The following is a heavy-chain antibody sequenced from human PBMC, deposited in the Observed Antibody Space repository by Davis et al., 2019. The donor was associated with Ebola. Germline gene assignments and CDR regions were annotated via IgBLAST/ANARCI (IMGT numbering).Heavy chain of an antibody. D-gene: IGHD5-12*01. Sequence: PGGSLRLSCAASGFTFSSYSMNWVRQAPGKGLEWVSSISSSSSYIYYADSVKGRFTISRDNAKNSLYLQMNSLRAEDTAVYYCAREGGYDFTYYFDYWGQGTLVTVSS. CDR2: ISSSSSYI. J-gene: IGHJ4*02. CDR1: GFTFSSYS. CDR3: AREGGYDFTYYFDY. V-gene: IGHV3-21*01.